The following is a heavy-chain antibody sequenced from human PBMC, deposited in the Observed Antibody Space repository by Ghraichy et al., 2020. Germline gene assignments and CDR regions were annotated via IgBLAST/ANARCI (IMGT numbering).Heavy chain of an antibody. J-gene: IGHJ4*02. CDR3: ARDIRWPL. Sequence: GGSLRLSCFASGFTFSAYNMKWVRQAPGKGLEWISYISSSSATIYYADSVKGRFTISRDNAQNSLYLQMSSLRDEDTAVYYCARDIRWPLWGQGTLVTVSS. CDR2: ISSSSATI. V-gene: IGHV3-48*02. D-gene: IGHD4-23*01. CDR1: GFTFSAYN.